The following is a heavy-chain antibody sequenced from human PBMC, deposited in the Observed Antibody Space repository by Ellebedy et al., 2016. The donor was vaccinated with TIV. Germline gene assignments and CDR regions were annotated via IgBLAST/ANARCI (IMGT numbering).Heavy chain of an antibody. V-gene: IGHV4-4*02. CDR1: GGTISSSNW. Sequence: MPSETLSLTCAVSGGTISSSNWWSWVRPPPGKGLEWIGEIYHSGSTNYNRSLKSRVTISVDKSKNHISLKLSSVTAADTAVYYCARDADYGYGMDVWGQGTTVTVSS. D-gene: IGHD4-17*01. J-gene: IGHJ6*02. CDR3: ARDADYGYGMDV. CDR2: IYHSGST.